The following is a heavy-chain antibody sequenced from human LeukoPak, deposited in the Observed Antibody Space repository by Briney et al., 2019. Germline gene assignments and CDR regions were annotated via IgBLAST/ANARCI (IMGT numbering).Heavy chain of an antibody. V-gene: IGHV4-4*02. CDR1: GGPIGSSHW. Sequence: PSETLSLTCAVSGGPIGSSHWWSWVRQPPGKGLEWIGEIYHSGSTIYSPSLKSRVTISLDKSENQFSLKLSSLTAADTAVYYCSRVGVASYNFDYWGLGTLVTVSS. CDR3: SRVGVASYNFDY. D-gene: IGHD6-19*01. CDR2: IYHSGST. J-gene: IGHJ4*02.